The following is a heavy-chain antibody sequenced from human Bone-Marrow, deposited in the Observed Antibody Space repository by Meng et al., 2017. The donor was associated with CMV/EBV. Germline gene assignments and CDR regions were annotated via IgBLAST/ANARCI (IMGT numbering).Heavy chain of an antibody. CDR2: ISWNSGSI. Sequence: SLKISCAASGFTFDDYAMHWVRQAPGKGLEWVSGISWNSGSIGYADSVKGRFTISRDNAKNSLYLQMNSLRAEDTALYYCAKEGLYDGSGKLDYWGQGTLVTVSS. J-gene: IGHJ4*02. CDR3: AKEGLYDGSGKLDY. D-gene: IGHD3-22*01. V-gene: IGHV3-9*01. CDR1: GFTFDDYA.